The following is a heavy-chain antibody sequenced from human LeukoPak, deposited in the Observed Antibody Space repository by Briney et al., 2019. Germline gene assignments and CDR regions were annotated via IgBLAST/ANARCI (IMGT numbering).Heavy chain of an antibody. Sequence: GGSLRLSCAASAFTFSHYWMSWVRQAPGKGLEWVASIKQDGSEKYYVDSVKGRFSISRDNAKNSLDLQMNSLRAEDTAVYYCASAGTSYGNQVFDFWGQGTLVTVSS. J-gene: IGHJ4*02. CDR2: IKQDGSEK. CDR1: AFTFSHYW. CDR3: ASAGTSYGNQVFDF. D-gene: IGHD4-11*01. V-gene: IGHV3-7*01.